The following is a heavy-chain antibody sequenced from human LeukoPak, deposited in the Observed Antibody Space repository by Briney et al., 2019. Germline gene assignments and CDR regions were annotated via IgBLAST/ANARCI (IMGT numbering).Heavy chain of an antibody. CDR3: AREGIAVAGTRAFDI. Sequence: PGGSLRLSCAASGFTFNTYAMSWVRQAPGKGLEWVSSISVSGVNTYYADSVKGRFTISRDNSKNTLYLQMNSLRAEDTAVYYCAREGIAVAGTRAFDIWGQGTMVTVSS. CDR2: ISVSGVNT. D-gene: IGHD6-19*01. CDR1: GFTFNTYA. V-gene: IGHV3-23*01. J-gene: IGHJ3*02.